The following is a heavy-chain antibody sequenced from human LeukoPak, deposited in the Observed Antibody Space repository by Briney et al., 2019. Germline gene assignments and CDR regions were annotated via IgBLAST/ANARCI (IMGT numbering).Heavy chain of an antibody. CDR2: IYYSGST. D-gene: IGHD3-10*01. Sequence: SGTLSLTCTVSGGSVSSGSYYWSWIRQPPGKGLEWIGYIYYSGSTNYNPSLKSRVTISVDTSKNQFSLKLSSVTAADTAVYYCAREMVRGFDPWGQGTLVTVSS. J-gene: IGHJ5*02. CDR3: AREMVRGFDP. V-gene: IGHV4-61*01. CDR1: GGSVSSGSYY.